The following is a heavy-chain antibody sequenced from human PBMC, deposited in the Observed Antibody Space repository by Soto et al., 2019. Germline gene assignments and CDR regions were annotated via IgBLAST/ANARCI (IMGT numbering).Heavy chain of an antibody. CDR2: IYPGDSDT. CDR1: GYSFTSYW. D-gene: IGHD6-13*01. Sequence: PGESLKISCKGSGYSFTSYWIGWVRQMPGKGLEWMGIIYPGDSDTRYSPSFQGQVTISADKSISTAYLQWSSLKASDTATYYCARTSAAGRYYYGMDVWGQGTTVTVS. V-gene: IGHV5-51*01. J-gene: IGHJ6*02. CDR3: ARTSAAGRYYYGMDV.